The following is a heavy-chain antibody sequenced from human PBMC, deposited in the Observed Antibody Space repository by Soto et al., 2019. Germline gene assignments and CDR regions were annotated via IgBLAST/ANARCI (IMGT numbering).Heavy chain of an antibody. V-gene: IGHV3-23*01. CDR2: ISGSGGST. CDR3: AKVLYYAFWSGYYVGYYFDY. CDR1: GFTFSSYA. J-gene: IGHJ4*02. D-gene: IGHD3-3*01. Sequence: EVQLLESGGGLVQPGGSLRLSCAASGFTFSSYAMSWVRQAPGKGLEWVSAISGSGGSTYYADSVKGRFTISRDNSKNTLYLQMNTLRVEDTAVYYCAKVLYYAFWSGYYVGYYFDYWGQGPLVTVSS.